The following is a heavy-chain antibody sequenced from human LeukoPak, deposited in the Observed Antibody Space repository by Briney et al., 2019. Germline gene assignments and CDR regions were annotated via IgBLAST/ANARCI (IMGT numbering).Heavy chain of an antibody. V-gene: IGHV1-69*05. J-gene: IGHJ4*02. CDR2: IIPIFGTA. CDR3: AITPNYYDSSGLDYLNYFDY. D-gene: IGHD3-22*01. Sequence: ASVKVSCKASGGTFSSYAISWVRQAPGQGLEWMGRIIPIFGTANYAQKFQGRVTITTDESTRTAYMELSSLRSEDTAVYYCAITPNYYDSSGLDYLNYFDYWGQGTLVTVSS. CDR1: GGTFSSYA.